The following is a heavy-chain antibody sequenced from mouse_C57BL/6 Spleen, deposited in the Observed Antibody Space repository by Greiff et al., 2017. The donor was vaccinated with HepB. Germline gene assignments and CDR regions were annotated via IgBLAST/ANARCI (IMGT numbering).Heavy chain of an antibody. D-gene: IGHD2-4*01. J-gene: IGHJ3*01. Sequence: VQLVESGPGLVQPSQSLSITCTVSGFSLTSYGVHWVRQSPGKGLEWLGVIWSGGSTDYNAAFISRLSISKDNSKSQVFFKMSSLQADDTAVYYCARNTYYYYEVGFAYWGQGTLVTVSA. CDR1: GFSLTSYG. CDR3: ARNTYYYYEVGFAY. V-gene: IGHV2-2*01. CDR2: IWSGGST.